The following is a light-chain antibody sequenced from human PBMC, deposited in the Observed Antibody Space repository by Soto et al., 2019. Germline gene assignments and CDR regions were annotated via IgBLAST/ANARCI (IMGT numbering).Light chain of an antibody. CDR2: GIS. CDR1: HTISSSY. J-gene: IGKJ1*01. V-gene: IGKV3-20*01. Sequence: EIVLTQSPGTLSLSPGERATLSCRASHTISSSYLACYQQKPGQAPRLLMYGISRSATGIPDRFSGGGSGTDFTLTITRLEPEDFAVYYCQQYVTSSPRTFGQGTKVDIK. CDR3: QQYVTSSPRT.